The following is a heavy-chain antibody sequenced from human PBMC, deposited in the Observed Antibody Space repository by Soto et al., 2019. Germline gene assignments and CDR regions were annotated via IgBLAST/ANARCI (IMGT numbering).Heavy chain of an antibody. Sequence: PGESLKISCKGSGYSFTSYWISWVRQMPGKGLEWMGRIDPSDSYTNYSPSFQGHVTISADKSISTAYLQWSSLKASDTAMYYCARLGSATIFGVVIDEYYFDYWGQGTLVTVSS. J-gene: IGHJ4*02. CDR1: GYSFTSYW. CDR2: IDPSDSYT. D-gene: IGHD3-3*01. V-gene: IGHV5-10-1*01. CDR3: ARLGSATIFGVVIDEYYFDY.